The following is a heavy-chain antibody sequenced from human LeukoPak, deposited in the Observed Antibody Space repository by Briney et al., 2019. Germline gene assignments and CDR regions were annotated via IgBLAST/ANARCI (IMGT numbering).Heavy chain of an antibody. Sequence: ASVKVSCKASGYTFTSYYMHWVRQAPGQGLEWMGIINPSGGSTSYAQKFQGRVTMTRDTSTSTVYMELSSLGSEDTAVYYCARVSISYFDWYCFDYWGQGTLVTVSS. CDR3: ARVSISYFDWYCFDY. V-gene: IGHV1-46*01. CDR2: INPSGGST. CDR1: GYTFTSYY. D-gene: IGHD3-9*01. J-gene: IGHJ4*02.